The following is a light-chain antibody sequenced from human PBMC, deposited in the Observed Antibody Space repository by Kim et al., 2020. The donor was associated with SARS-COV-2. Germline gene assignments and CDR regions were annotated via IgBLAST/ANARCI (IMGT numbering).Light chain of an antibody. J-gene: IGKJ2*01. CDR3: QQYGSSPQT. Sequence: EIVLTQSPGTLSLSPGERATLSCRASQSVSSSYFAWYQQKPGQAPRLLIYGASSRATGIPDRFSGSGSGTDFTLTISRLEPEDFAVYYCQQYGSSPQTFGQGTKLEI. CDR1: QSVSSSY. V-gene: IGKV3-20*01. CDR2: GAS.